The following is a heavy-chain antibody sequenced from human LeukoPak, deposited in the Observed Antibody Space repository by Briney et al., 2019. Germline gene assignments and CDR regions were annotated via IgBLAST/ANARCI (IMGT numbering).Heavy chain of an antibody. J-gene: IGHJ6*03. Sequence: VASVKVSCKASGGTFSSYAISWVRQAPGQGLEWMGGIIPIFGTAIYAQKFQGRVTITTDESTSTAYMELSSLRSEGTAVYYCARADTSYYYYMDVWGKGTTVTVSS. CDR3: ARADTSYYYYMDV. V-gene: IGHV1-69*05. CDR2: IIPIFGTA. D-gene: IGHD3-3*01. CDR1: GGTFSSYA.